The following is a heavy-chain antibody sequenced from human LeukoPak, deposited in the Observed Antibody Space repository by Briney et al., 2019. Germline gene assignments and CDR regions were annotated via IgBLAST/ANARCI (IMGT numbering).Heavy chain of an antibody. CDR3: ARAKDNYYGSGSYD. V-gene: IGHV3-48*02. D-gene: IGHD3-10*01. Sequence: GSLRLSCAASGFTFSIYSMHWVRQAPGKGLEWVSYISSSSSTIKYADSVKGRFTISRDNAKNSLFLQMNSLRDEDTAVYYCARAKDNYYGSGSYDWGQGTLVTVSS. J-gene: IGHJ4*02. CDR1: GFTFSIYS. CDR2: ISSSSSTI.